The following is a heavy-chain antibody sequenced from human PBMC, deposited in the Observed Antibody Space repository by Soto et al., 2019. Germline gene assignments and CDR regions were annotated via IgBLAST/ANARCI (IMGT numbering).Heavy chain of an antibody. CDR3: ATEYVSGSLFDY. CDR1: GYNFTSYG. CDR2: IRAYNGNT. V-gene: IGHV1-18*01. D-gene: IGHD3-10*01. Sequence: QVQLVQSGAAVKKAVASVKVSWKDSGYNFTSYGISWVRQAPGQGLEWMGWIRAYNGNTNYAQKLQGRVTMTTDTSTSTAYMDLRSLRSDDTAVYYCATEYVSGSLFDYWCQATLVTVSS. J-gene: IGHJ4*02.